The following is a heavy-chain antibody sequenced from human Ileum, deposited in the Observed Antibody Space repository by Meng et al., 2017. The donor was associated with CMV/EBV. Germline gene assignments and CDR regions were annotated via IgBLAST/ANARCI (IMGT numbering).Heavy chain of an antibody. CDR3: IWHTTTSCYFDL. J-gene: IGHJ4*02. D-gene: IGHD2-2*01. V-gene: IGHV3-15*01. CDR2: LKVTADGVTT. CDR1: GITFSDAW. Sequence: GESLKISCSVSGITFSDAWMSWVRQAPGKGLEWVGRLKVTADGVTTDYAAPVKGRFTVSRDISKNTLYLQMHSLNSEDTGMYYCIWHTTTSCYFDLWGQGTRVTVSS.